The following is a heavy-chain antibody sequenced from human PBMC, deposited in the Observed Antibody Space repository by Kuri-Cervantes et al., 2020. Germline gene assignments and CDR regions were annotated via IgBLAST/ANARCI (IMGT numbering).Heavy chain of an antibody. D-gene: IGHD6-19*01. Sequence: GGSLRLSCAASGFTFSSYSMNWVRQAPGKGLEWVSSISSSSSYIYYADSVKGRFTISRDNAKNTLYLQMNSLRAEDTAVYYCARDQRAVAGDEAFDIWGQGTMVTVSS. V-gene: IGHV3-21*01. J-gene: IGHJ3*02. CDR1: GFTFSSYS. CDR3: ARDQRAVAGDEAFDI. CDR2: ISSSSSYI.